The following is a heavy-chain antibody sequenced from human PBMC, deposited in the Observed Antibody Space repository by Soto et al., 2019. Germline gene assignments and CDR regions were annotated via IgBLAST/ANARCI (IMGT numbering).Heavy chain of an antibody. CDR2: TYYRSRWYN. D-gene: IGHD1-7*01. V-gene: IGHV6-1*01. CDR1: GDSVSSNSAA. J-gene: IGHJ6*03. CDR3: AGTSSLKWYHMAV. Sequence: SQTLSLTCVISGDSVSSNSAAWNWIRQSPSRGLEWLGRTYYRSRWYNDYAVSVRSRITVNADTSKNQFSLHLNSVTPEDTAVYYCAGTSSLKWYHMAVWDKGTTVTVSS.